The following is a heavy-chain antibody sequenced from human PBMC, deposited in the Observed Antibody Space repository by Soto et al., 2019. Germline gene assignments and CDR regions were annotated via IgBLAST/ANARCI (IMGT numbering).Heavy chain of an antibody. CDR3: ARVGAWDAESYYFDY. CDR2: IYYSGST. CDR1: GGSISSGGYY. V-gene: IGHV4-31*03. Sequence: TLSLTCTVSGGSISSGGYYWSWIRQHPGKGLEWIGYIYYSGSTYYNPSLKSRVTISVDTSKNQFSLKLSSVTAADTAVYYCARVGAWDAESYYFDYWGQGTLVTVSS. J-gene: IGHJ4*02. D-gene: IGHD3-16*01.